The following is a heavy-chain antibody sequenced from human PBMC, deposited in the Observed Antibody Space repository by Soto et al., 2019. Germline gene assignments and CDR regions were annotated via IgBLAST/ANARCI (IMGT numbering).Heavy chain of an antibody. CDR3: AKDGYYDFPLDY. V-gene: IGHV3-23*01. J-gene: IGHJ4*02. CDR1: GFTFSSYV. Sequence: EVQLLESGGGLVQPGGSLRLSCAASGFTFSSYVMSWVRQAPGKGLEWVSAISGSGGNTYYADSVQGRFMISRDNAKNTLYLQMNSLSGGDTAIYYCAKDGYYDFPLDYWGQGTLVTVSS. CDR2: ISGSGGNT. D-gene: IGHD3-3*01.